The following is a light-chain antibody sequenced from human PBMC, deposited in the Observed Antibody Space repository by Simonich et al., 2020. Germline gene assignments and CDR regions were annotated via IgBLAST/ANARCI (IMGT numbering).Light chain of an antibody. V-gene: IGLV1-51*01. CDR3: GTWDSSLSAVV. CDR1: SSNIGNNY. Sequence: QSVLTQPPSVSAAPGQKVTISCSGSSSNIGNNYVSWYQQLPGTAPKLLIYENQQRPSGIPDRFSGSKSGTSATLGITGLQTGDEADYYCGTWDSSLSAVVFGGGTKLTVL. J-gene: IGLJ2*01. CDR2: ENQ.